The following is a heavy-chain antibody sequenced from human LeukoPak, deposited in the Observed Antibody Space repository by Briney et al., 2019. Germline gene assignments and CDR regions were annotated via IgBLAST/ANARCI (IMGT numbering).Heavy chain of an antibody. CDR1: GFTFRNNW. V-gene: IGHV3-48*04. D-gene: IGHD3-10*01. CDR2: ISTSGSLI. J-gene: IGHJ4*02. Sequence: GGSLRLSCAASGFTFRNNWMSWVRQAPGKGLGWVSYISTSGSLIYYADSVKGGFTFSRDNAKNSLYLQMNSLRAEDTAVYYCAKFGSGSYYNPIYWGQGTLVTVSS. CDR3: AKFGSGSYYNPIY.